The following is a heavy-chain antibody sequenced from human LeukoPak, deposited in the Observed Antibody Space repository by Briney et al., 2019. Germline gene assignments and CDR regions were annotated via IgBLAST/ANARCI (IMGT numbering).Heavy chain of an antibody. V-gene: IGHV1-69*04. CDR1: GGTFSSYA. CDR2: IIPILGIA. J-gene: IGHJ4*02. CDR3: ALVGATTLGVFDY. Sequence: GSSVKVSCKASGGTFSSYAISWVRQVPGQGLEWMGRIIPILGIANYAQKFQGRVTITADKSTSTAYMELSSLRSEDTAVYYCALVGATTLGVFDYWGQGTLVTVFS. D-gene: IGHD1-26*01.